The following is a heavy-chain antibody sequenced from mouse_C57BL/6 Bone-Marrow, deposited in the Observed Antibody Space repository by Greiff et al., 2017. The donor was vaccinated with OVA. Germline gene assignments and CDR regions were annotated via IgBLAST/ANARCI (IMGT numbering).Heavy chain of an antibody. CDR2: IYPRSGNT. J-gene: IGHJ3*01. Sequence: VQRVESGAELARPGASVKLSCKASGYTFTSYGISWVKQRTGQGLEWIGEIYPRSGNTYYNEKFKGKATLTADKSSSTAYMELRSLTSEDSAVYFCAGGNYDWFAYWGQGTLVTVSA. V-gene: IGHV1-81*01. CDR1: GYTFTSYG. D-gene: IGHD2-1*01. CDR3: AGGNYDWFAY.